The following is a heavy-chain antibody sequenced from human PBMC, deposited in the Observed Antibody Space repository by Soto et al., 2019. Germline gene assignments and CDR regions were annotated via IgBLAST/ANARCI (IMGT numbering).Heavy chain of an antibody. CDR3: AREGVPLLRYFDWLLSRTYYYYYGLDV. CDR2: IYSGGST. J-gene: IGHJ6*02. Sequence: GGSLRLSCAASGFTVSSNYMSWVRQAPGKGLEWVSVIYSGGSTYYADSVKGRFTISRDNSKNTLYLQMNSLRAEDTAVYYCAREGVPLLRYFDWLLSRTYYYYYGLDVWGQGTTVTVSS. V-gene: IGHV3-66*01. CDR1: GFTVSSNY. D-gene: IGHD3-9*01.